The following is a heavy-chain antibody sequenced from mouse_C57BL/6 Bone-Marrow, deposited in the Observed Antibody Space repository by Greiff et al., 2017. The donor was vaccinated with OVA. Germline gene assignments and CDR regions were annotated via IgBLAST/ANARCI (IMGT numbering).Heavy chain of an antibody. D-gene: IGHD3-3*01. Sequence: EVQLQQSGAELVRPGASVKLSCTASGFNIKDDYMHWVKQRPEQGLEWIGWIDPENGDTEYASKFQGKATITADTSSNTAYLHLSSLTSEDTAVYYCTTGDALFDYWGQGTTLTVSA. CDR2: IDPENGDT. CDR1: GFNIKDDY. CDR3: TTGDALFDY. J-gene: IGHJ2*01. V-gene: IGHV14-4*01.